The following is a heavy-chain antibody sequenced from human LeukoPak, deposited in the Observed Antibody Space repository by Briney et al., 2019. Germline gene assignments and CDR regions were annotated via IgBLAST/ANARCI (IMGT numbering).Heavy chain of an antibody. CDR3: ARNYDFWSGYFNSVDS. Sequence: SGGSLRLSCAASGFTFSSHTMNWVRQAPGKGLEWVSSISSSSSYIYYADSVKGRFTISRDNAKNSLHLRMNSLRAEDTAVYYCARNYDFWSGYFNSVDSWGQGTLVTVSS. V-gene: IGHV3-21*01. CDR1: GFTFSSHT. D-gene: IGHD3-3*01. CDR2: ISSSSSYI. J-gene: IGHJ5*01.